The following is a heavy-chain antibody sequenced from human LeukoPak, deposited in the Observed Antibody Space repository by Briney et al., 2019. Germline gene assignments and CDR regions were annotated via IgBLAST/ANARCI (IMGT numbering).Heavy chain of an antibody. J-gene: IGHJ4*02. CDR1: GASVTIGGHY. CDR2: IFHTGST. V-gene: IGHV4-31*03. Sequence: PSETLSLTCTVSGASVTIGGHYWSWLRQHPGTGLEWIGYIFHTGSTYYNPSLKSRISMSLDTSKNQFYLKLSSVTAADTAVYYCAGAGYSGFDFNFDYWGQGTLVTVSS. CDR3: AGAGYSGFDFNFDY. D-gene: IGHD5-12*01.